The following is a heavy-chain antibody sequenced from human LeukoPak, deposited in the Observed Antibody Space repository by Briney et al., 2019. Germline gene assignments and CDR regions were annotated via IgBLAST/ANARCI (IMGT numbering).Heavy chain of an antibody. D-gene: IGHD3-3*01. Sequence: SETLSLTCAVSGGAISSSNWWSWVRQPPGKGLEWIGEIYHSGSTNYNPSLKGRVTISVDKPKNQFSLKLSSVTAADTAVYYCARGGVITDLDYWGQGTLVTVSS. V-gene: IGHV4-4*02. J-gene: IGHJ4*02. CDR2: IYHSGST. CDR3: ARGGVITDLDY. CDR1: GGAISSSNW.